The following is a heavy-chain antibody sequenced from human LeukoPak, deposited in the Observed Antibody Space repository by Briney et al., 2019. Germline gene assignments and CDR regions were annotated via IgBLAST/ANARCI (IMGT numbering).Heavy chain of an antibody. CDR1: GFTFDDYA. D-gene: IGHD4-23*01. CDR2: ISWNSGSI. Sequence: PGGSLRLSCAASGFTFDDYAMHWVRQAPGKGLEWVSGISWNSGSIGYADSVKGRFTISRDNAKNSLYLQMNSLRAEDMALYYCAIDNGYGGNSVFYYWRQGTLVTVSS. J-gene: IGHJ4*02. V-gene: IGHV3-9*03. CDR3: AIDNGYGGNSVFYY.